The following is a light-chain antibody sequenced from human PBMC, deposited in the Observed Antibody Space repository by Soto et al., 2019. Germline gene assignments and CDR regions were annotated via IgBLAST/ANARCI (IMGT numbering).Light chain of an antibody. V-gene: IGLV2-14*01. CDR1: RSDIGDSNF. Sequence: QSVLTQPASVSGSPGQSVTISCTGPRSDIGDSNFISWYQHSPGKAPRLLIYEVNNRPSGVSKRFSGSKAGNTASLTISGLLDDDEADYFCSSFRSGSILVFSSGTNGTVL. CDR3: SSFRSGSILV. CDR2: EVN. J-gene: IGLJ1*01.